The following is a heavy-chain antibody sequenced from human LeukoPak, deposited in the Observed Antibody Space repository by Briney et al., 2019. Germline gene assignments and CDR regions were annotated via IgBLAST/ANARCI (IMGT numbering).Heavy chain of an antibody. V-gene: IGHV4-30-2*01. CDR2: IYHSGST. D-gene: IGHD3-10*01. Sequence: PSETLSLTCAVSGGSISSGGYSWSWIRQPPGKGLEWIGYIYHSGSTYYNPSLKSRVTISVDRSKNQFSLKLSSVTAADTAVYYCARCDGSGSYSRYFDLWGRGTLVTVSS. J-gene: IGHJ2*01. CDR3: ARCDGSGSYSRYFDL. CDR1: GGSISSGGYS.